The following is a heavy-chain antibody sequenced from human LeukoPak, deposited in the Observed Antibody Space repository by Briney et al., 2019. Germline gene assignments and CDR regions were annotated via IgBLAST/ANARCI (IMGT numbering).Heavy chain of an antibody. CDR3: ASSPRLTTSWFLFDS. D-gene: IGHD2-2*01. CDR1: GDSFSNYY. CDR2: VYYSGST. V-gene: IGHV4-59*08. J-gene: IGHJ5*01. Sequence: SETLSLTCSVSGDSFSNYYWIWIRQPPGKGLDWIGYVYYSGSTNYNPSLKTRLHLSVDTSKNRFSLKLSSVTAADTAVYYCASSPRLTTSWFLFDSWGHGTLVTVSS.